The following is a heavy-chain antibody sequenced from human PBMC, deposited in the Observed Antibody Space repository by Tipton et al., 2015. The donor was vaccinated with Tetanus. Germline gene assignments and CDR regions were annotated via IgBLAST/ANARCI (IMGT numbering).Heavy chain of an antibody. J-gene: IGHJ4*02. D-gene: IGHD1/OR15-1a*01. CDR3: TSGNTFDY. V-gene: IGHV3-21*05. CDR2: ISSRNTYI. CDR1: GFIFSNNS. Sequence: GSLRLSCAASGFIFSNNSMNWVRQAPGKGLDWVSHISSRNTYIYYADSVKGRFTISRDNAKSSLFLQMDSLRAEDTTLYYCTSGNTFDYWGQGTLVTVSS.